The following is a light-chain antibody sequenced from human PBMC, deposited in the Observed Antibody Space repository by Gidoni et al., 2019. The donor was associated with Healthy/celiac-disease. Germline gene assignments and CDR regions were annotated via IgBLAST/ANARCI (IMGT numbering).Light chain of an antibody. Sequence: DIQMTQSPPTLSAFVGDRVTITCRASQSISSWLDWYQQKPGKAPKLLISKASNLESGVPSRFSGSGAGTEFAHTISSLQPDDFATYYCKQYSSYSWTFGQGTKVEIK. V-gene: IGKV1-5*03. CDR1: QSISSW. CDR2: KAS. CDR3: KQYSSYSWT. J-gene: IGKJ1*01.